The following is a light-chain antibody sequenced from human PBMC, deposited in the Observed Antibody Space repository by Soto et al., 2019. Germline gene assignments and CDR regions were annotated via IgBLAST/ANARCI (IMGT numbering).Light chain of an antibody. J-gene: IGKJ4*01. Sequence: DIQMTQSPSTLSASVGDRVTITCRASQTISNWLAWYQQKPGKAPKVLIFDASTLDGGVPSRFSGRRSGTDFTLTISSLQPSDFETYYCQHYNTYPLTFGGGTKVDIK. CDR2: DAS. CDR1: QTISNW. CDR3: QHYNTYPLT. V-gene: IGKV1-5*01.